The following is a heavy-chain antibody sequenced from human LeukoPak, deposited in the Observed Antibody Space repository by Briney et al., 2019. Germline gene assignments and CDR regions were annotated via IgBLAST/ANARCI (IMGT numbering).Heavy chain of an antibody. V-gene: IGHV4-59*01. CDR3: ARGDYYDSSGYYSKGVIFDY. CDR1: GGSISSYY. CDR2: IYYSGST. Sequence: PSETLSLTCTVSGGSISSYYWSWIRQPPGKGLEWIGYIYYSGSTNYNPSLKSRVNISVDTSKNQFSLKLSSVTAADTAVYYCARGDYYDSSGYYSKGVIFDYWGQGTLVTVSS. J-gene: IGHJ4*02. D-gene: IGHD3-22*01.